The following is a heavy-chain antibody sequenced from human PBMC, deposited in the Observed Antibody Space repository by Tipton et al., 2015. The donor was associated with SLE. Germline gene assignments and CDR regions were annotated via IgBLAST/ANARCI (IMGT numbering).Heavy chain of an antibody. D-gene: IGHD4-11*01. CDR3: ARERKVTTAGEGYYFDY. CDR2: IKQDGSEK. V-gene: IGHV3-7*01. Sequence: SLRLSCAASGFTFSSYWMSWVRQAPGKGLEWVANIKQDGSEKYYVDSVKGRFTISRDNAKNSLYLQMNSLRAEDTAVHYCARERKVTTAGEGYYFDYWGQGTLVTVSS. J-gene: IGHJ4*02. CDR1: GFTFSSYW.